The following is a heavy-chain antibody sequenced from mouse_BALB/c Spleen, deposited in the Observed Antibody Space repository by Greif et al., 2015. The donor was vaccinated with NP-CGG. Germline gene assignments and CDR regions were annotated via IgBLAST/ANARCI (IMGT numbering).Heavy chain of an antibody. V-gene: IGHV5-6-4*01. CDR3: TRGDFDV. Sequence: DVMLVESGGGLGKPGGSLKLSCAASGFTFSSYTMSWVRQTPEKRLEWAATISSGGSYTYYPDSVKGRFTISRDNAKNTLYLQMSSLKSEDTAMYYCTRGDFDVWGAGTTVTVSS. J-gene: IGHJ1*01. CDR1: GFTFSSYT. CDR2: ISSGGSYT.